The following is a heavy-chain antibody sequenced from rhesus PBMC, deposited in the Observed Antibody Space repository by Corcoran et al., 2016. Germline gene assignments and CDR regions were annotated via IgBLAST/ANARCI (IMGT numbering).Heavy chain of an antibody. CDR2: IYGTGRRT. D-gene: IGHD3-3*01. J-gene: IGHJ4*01. V-gene: IGHV4-169*02. CDR1: GGSLSPNY. CDR3: AREGDWNY. Sequence: QLQLQESGPGLVKPSETLSVTCAVSGGSLSPNYWSWIRQPPGKGLEWIGLIYGTGRRTKQKPSLKSRGTLAVDMSKNQLSLKLSSVTAADTAVYYCAREGDWNYWGQGVLVTVSS.